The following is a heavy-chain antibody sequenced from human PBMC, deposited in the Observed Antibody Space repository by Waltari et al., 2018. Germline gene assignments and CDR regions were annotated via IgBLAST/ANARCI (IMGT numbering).Heavy chain of an antibody. CDR2: IYSGGST. Sequence: EVQLVESGGGLIQPGGSLRLSCAASGFTVSSNSMSWVRQAPGKGLEGVSVIYSGGSTYYADSGKCRFTISRDNSKNTLYLQMNSLRAEDTAVYYCARESYYYGSGSYESNWGQGTLVTVSS. J-gene: IGHJ4*02. D-gene: IGHD3-10*01. CDR3: ARESYYYGSGSYESN. CDR1: GFTVSSNS. V-gene: IGHV3-53*01.